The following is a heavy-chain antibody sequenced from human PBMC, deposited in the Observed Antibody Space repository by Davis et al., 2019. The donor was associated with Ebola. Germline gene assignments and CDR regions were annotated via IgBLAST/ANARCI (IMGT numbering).Heavy chain of an antibody. V-gene: IGHV3-21*04. Sequence: GESLKISCAASGFTFSSYSMNWVRQAPGKGLEWVSSISSSSYIYYADSVKGRFTISRDNAKNSLYLQMNSLRAEDTAVYYCARGLRGYSYGRIYYYYGMDVWGQGTTVTVSS. D-gene: IGHD5-18*01. CDR3: ARGLRGYSYGRIYYYYGMDV. CDR2: ISSSSYI. J-gene: IGHJ6*02. CDR1: GFTFSSYS.